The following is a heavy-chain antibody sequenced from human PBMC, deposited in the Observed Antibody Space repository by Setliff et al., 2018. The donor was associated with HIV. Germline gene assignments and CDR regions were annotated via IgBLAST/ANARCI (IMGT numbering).Heavy chain of an antibody. CDR3: ASSLNGDSEPWYFDL. D-gene: IGHD4-17*01. V-gene: IGHV4-59*01. J-gene: IGHJ2*01. Sequence: SETLSLTCTVSGVSISSYFWSWIRQPPGKGLEWIGYIYYSGSTSGSTNYNPSLMSRVTISLDTSKNQFSLNLSSVTAADTAVYYCASSLNGDSEPWYFDLWGRGTLVTVSS. CDR2: IYYSGSTSGST. CDR1: GVSISSYF.